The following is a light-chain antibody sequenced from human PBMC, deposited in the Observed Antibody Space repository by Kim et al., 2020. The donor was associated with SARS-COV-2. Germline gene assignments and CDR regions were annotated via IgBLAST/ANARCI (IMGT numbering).Light chain of an antibody. CDR3: QSYDSSRSGWV. CDR2: GNK. Sequence: RVTNSCTGSRSNTGAGYDVHWYQQLPGTAPKLLIYGNKNRPSGVPDRFSASKSGTSASLAITGLQAEDEDDYYCQSYDSSRSGWVFGGGTQLTVL. CDR1: RSNTGAGYD. J-gene: IGLJ3*02. V-gene: IGLV1-40*01.